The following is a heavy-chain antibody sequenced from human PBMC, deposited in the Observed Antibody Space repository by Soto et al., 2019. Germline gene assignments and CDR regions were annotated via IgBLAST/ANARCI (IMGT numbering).Heavy chain of an antibody. Sequence: QVQLQESGPGLVEPSQTLALTCTVSGDPLNTGGYYWSWIRHLPGKGLEWLGYIYYSGNTYYNPSLKGRVKISGDMSKKQFSLRLSSVTAADTAVYHCARVSSDWFDPWGPGIQVTVSS. CDR1: GDPLNTGGYY. V-gene: IGHV4-31*03. J-gene: IGHJ5*02. CDR3: ARVSSDWFDP. D-gene: IGHD3-10*01. CDR2: IYYSGNT.